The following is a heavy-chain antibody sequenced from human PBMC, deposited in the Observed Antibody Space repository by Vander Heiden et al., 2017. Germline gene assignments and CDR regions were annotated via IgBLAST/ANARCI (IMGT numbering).Heavy chain of an antibody. D-gene: IGHD5-18*01. V-gene: IGHV3-21*01. CDR2: ISSSSSYI. CDR1: GFTFGSYS. J-gene: IGHJ3*01. CDR3: ARGPRYSYGRNDAFDF. Sequence: EVQLVESGGGLVKPGGSLRLSCAASGFTFGSYSMNWVRQAPGKGLEWVSSISSSSSYIYYADSVKGRFTFSRDNAKNSLYLQMNSLRAEDTAVYYCARGPRYSYGRNDAFDFWGQGTMVTVSS.